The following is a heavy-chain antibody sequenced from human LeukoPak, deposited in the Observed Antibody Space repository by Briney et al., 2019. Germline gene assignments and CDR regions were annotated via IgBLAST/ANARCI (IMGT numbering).Heavy chain of an antibody. D-gene: IGHD3-22*01. CDR2: ISGSGGST. CDR3: AKVRYDSSGYSDY. J-gene: IGHJ4*02. V-gene: IGHV3-23*01. CDR1: GYTFSSYA. Sequence: GGSLRLSCAASGYTFSSYAMSGVRQAPGKGLEWVSAISGSGGSTYYADSVKGRFTISRDNSKNTLYLQMNSLRAEDTAVYYCAKVRYDSSGYSDYWGQGTLVTVSS.